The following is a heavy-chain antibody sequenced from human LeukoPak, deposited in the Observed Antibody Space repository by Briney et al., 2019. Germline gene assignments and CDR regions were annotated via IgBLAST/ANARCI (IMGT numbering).Heavy chain of an antibody. CDR2: INHSGST. Sequence: SSETLSLTCAVYGGSFSGYYWSWIRQSPGKALQWIGEINHSGSTNYNPSLKSRVTISVDTSKNQFSLKLNSVTAADTAVYYCARKLVILTPTYVDYWGQGTLVTVSS. CDR1: GGSFSGYY. J-gene: IGHJ4*02. D-gene: IGHD3-16*02. V-gene: IGHV4-34*01. CDR3: ARKLVILTPTYVDY.